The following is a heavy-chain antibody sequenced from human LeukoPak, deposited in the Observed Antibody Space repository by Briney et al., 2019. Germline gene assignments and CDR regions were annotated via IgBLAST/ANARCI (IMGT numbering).Heavy chain of an antibody. CDR3: AREWGYSYGFDY. D-gene: IGHD5-18*01. V-gene: IGHV3-30-3*01. CDR1: GFTFSSYA. CDR2: ISCDGSNK. J-gene: IGHJ4*02. Sequence: PGGSLRLSCAASGFTFSSYAMHWVRQAPGKGLEWVAVISCDGSNKYYADSVKGRFTISRDNSKNTLYLQMNSLRAEDTAVYYCAREWGYSYGFDYWGQGTLVTVSS.